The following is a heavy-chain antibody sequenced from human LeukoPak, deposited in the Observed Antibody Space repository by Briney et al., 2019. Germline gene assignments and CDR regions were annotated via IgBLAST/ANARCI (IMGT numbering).Heavy chain of an antibody. CDR2: INWNGGST. J-gene: IGHJ4*02. CDR3: ARGEWDLRD. CDR1: GFMFAGHG. D-gene: IGHD1-26*01. V-gene: IGHV3-20*04. Sequence: GESLRLSCAASGFMFAGHGMTWVRQVPGKGLEWVSGINWNGGSTGYVDSVKGRFTISRDNAKNVLFLQMNNLRAEDTAFYYCARGEWDLRDWGQGTLVIVSS.